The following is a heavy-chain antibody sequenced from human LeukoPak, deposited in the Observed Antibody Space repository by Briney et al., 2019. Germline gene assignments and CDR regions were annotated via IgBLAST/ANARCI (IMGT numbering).Heavy chain of an antibody. D-gene: IGHD3-10*01. CDR3: ATLVGYGSFFDY. CDR2: IYPGDSDT. V-gene: IGHV5-51*01. CDR1: GYSFTSYW. Sequence: ESLKISCKGSGYSFTSYWIGWVRHVPGKGLEYMGIIYPGDSDTRYSPSFPGQVTISADKSISTAYLQWSGLKASGTAMYYCATLVGYGSFFDYWGQGTLVTVSS. J-gene: IGHJ4*02.